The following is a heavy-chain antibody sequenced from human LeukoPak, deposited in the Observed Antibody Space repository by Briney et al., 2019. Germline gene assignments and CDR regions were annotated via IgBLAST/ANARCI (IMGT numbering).Heavy chain of an antibody. CDR1: GGSISSYY. Sequence: SETLSLTCTVSGGSISSYYWSWIRQPPGKGLEWIGYIYYSGSTNYNPSLKSRVTISVDTSKNQFSLKLSSVTAADTAVYYCARDSGGNSGVDYWGQGTLATVSS. V-gene: IGHV4-59*01. CDR2: IYYSGST. J-gene: IGHJ4*02. CDR3: ARDSGGNSGVDY. D-gene: IGHD4-23*01.